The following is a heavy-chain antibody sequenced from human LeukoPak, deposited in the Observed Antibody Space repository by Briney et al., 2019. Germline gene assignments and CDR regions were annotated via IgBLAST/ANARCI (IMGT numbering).Heavy chain of an antibody. Sequence: PGGSLRLSCAASEFTFSGYTMNWVRQAPGKGLEWVSSMSSSGRYIKYADSVKGRFTISRDNVNNSLYLQMNSLRAEDTAVYYCARGLTGYCSSTSCYEVDVPNWFDPWGQGTLVTVSS. CDR1: EFTFSGYT. CDR2: MSSSGRYI. CDR3: ARGLTGYCSSTSCYEVDVPNWFDP. D-gene: IGHD2-2*01. V-gene: IGHV3-21*01. J-gene: IGHJ5*02.